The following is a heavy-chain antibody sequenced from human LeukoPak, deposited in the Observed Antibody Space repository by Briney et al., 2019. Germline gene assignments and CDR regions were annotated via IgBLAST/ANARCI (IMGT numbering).Heavy chain of an antibody. CDR3: ARILDKRTYNHYGSGKQFDY. Sequence: PGGSLRLSCAASGFTFSSYSMNWVRQAPGKGLEWVSSISSSSSYIYYADSVKGRFTISRDNAKNSLYLQMNSLRAEDTAVYYCARILDKRTYNHYGSGKQFDYWGLGTLVTVSS. V-gene: IGHV3-21*01. J-gene: IGHJ4*02. CDR1: GFTFSSYS. D-gene: IGHD3-10*01. CDR2: ISSSSSYI.